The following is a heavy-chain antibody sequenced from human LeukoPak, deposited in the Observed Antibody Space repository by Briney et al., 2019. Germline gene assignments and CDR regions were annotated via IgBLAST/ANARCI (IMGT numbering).Heavy chain of an antibody. CDR3: AKERPHGDERWLQFSQYDAFDI. CDR2: ISGSGGST. V-gene: IGHV3-23*01. D-gene: IGHD5-24*01. CDR1: RFTFSSYS. J-gene: IGHJ3*02. Sequence: PGGSLRLSCAASRFTFSSYSMNWVRQAPGKGLEWVSAISGSGGSTYYADSVKGRFTISRDNSKNTLYLQMNSLRAEDTAVYYCAKERPHGDERWLQFSQYDAFDIWGQGTMVTVSS.